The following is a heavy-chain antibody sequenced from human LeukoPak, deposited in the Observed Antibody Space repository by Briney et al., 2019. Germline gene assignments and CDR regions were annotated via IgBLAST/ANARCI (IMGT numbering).Heavy chain of an antibody. D-gene: IGHD6-13*01. CDR2: IYYSGTT. Sequence: SETPSLTCTVSGGSISSSSYYWGRIRQPPGKGLEWIGSIYYSGTTYYNPSLKSRVIISVDTSKNQFSLKLSSVTAADTAVYYCARFSSSQGWAVIWGQGTMVTVSS. CDR3: ARFSSSQGWAVI. V-gene: IGHV4-39*07. J-gene: IGHJ3*02. CDR1: GGSISSSSYY.